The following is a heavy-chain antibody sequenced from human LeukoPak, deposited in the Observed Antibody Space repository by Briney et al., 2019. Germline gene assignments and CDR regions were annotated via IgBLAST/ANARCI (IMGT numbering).Heavy chain of an antibody. CDR1: GGSFGGHY. Sequence: SETLSLTCAVYGGSFGGHYWSWIRQPPGKGLEWIGEINHSGSTNYNPSLKSRVTISVDTSKNQFSLKLSSVTAADTAVYYCARGTAAAGLWFDPWGQGTLVTVSS. J-gene: IGHJ5*02. CDR3: ARGTAAAGLWFDP. CDR2: INHSGST. D-gene: IGHD6-13*01. V-gene: IGHV4-34*01.